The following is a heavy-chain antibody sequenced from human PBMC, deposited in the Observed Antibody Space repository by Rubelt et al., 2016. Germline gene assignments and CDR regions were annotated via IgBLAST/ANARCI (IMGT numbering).Heavy chain of an antibody. CDR3: ARNPLGYYDRGGYYATIYAMDV. Sequence: GQPGRSLRLSCAASGFTFSNYAMHWVRQVPGKGLEWVTVISYDGSNKYYADSVKGRFTISRDNSKNTLYLQMSSLRPEDTAVYYCARNPLGYYDRGGYYATIYAMDVWGQGTTVTVAS. CDR1: GFTFSNYA. J-gene: IGHJ6*02. V-gene: IGHV3-30*14. D-gene: IGHD3-22*01. CDR2: ISYDGSNK.